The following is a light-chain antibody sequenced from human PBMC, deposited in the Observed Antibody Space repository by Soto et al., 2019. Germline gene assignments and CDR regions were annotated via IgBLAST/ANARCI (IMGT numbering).Light chain of an antibody. CDR1: ETISAD. J-gene: IGKJ2*01. CDR3: QHYNNFPRT. V-gene: IGKV3-15*01. Sequence: ISMTQSPPTLSVSPGGRVTLSCEASETISADLAWYHHRPGQAPRLLIYAASTRAPGVPARFSGSGSGTDFTLAIANLQPEDFGLYYCQHYNNFPRTFGQGTKLEIK. CDR2: AAS.